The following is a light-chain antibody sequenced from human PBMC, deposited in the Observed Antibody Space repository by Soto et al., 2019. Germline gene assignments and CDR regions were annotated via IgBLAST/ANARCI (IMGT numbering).Light chain of an antibody. CDR2: EVT. CDR1: SSDVGGYNY. Sequence: QSALTQPASASGSPGQSVTISCTGTSSDVGGYNYVSWYQHHPGKAPKLMIYEVTKRPSGVPDRFSGSKSGNTASLTVSGLQAEDDADYYCSSYAGSNNHVLFGGGTKLTVL. CDR3: SSYAGSNNHVL. J-gene: IGLJ2*01. V-gene: IGLV2-8*01.